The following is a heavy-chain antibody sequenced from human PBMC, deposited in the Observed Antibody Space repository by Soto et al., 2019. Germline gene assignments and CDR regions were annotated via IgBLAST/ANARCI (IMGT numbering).Heavy chain of an antibody. D-gene: IGHD3-10*01. CDR1: GGSISSSSYY. V-gene: IGHV4-39*01. Sequence: PSETLSLTCTVSGGSISSSSYYWGWIRQPPGKGLEWIGSIYYSGSTYYNPSLKSRVTISVDTSKNQFSLKLSSVTAADTAVYYCASHPMRPGSGMDYYYYYMDVWGKGTTVTVSS. CDR2: IYYSGST. CDR3: ASHPMRPGSGMDYYYYYMDV. J-gene: IGHJ6*03.